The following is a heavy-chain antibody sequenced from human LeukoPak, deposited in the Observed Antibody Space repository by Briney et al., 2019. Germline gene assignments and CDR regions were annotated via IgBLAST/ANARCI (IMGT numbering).Heavy chain of an antibody. CDR2: IRSSGSTI. J-gene: IGHJ5*02. V-gene: IGHV3-48*01. CDR3: VKDQLGHYYDNPCFDP. CDR1: GFTFSSYS. D-gene: IGHD3-22*01. Sequence: GGSLRLSCAASGFTFSSYSMDWVRQAPGKGLEWVSYIRSSGSTIYYADSVKGRFTISRDNSKNTLYLQMSSLRAEDTAVYYCVKDQLGHYYDNPCFDPWGQGTLVTVSS.